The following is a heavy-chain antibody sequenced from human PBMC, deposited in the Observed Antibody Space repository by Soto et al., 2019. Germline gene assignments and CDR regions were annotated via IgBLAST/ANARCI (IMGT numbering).Heavy chain of an antibody. CDR1: GFTFSSYS. J-gene: IGHJ3*02. D-gene: IGHD2-21*01. CDR3: AREPAILAFDI. Sequence: EVQLVESGGGLVKPGGSLRLSCAASGFTFSSYSMNWVRQAPGKGLEWVSSISSSSSYIYYADSVKGRFTISRDNAKNSLYLQMNSMRAEDTAVYYCAREPAILAFDIWGQGTMVTVSS. V-gene: IGHV3-21*01. CDR2: ISSSSSYI.